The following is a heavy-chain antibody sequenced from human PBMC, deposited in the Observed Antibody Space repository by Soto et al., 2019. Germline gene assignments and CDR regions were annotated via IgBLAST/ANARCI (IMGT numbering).Heavy chain of an antibody. J-gene: IGHJ4*02. Sequence: EVQLLESGGGLVQPGESLRLSCAASGYTFSSYAMMWVRQAPGKGLEWVSSISGSGATYYEDSVKGRFTFSSDNSRNTMYLQMNSLRADDTAIYYCARDLRSASGWYAPGYWGQGTLVTVSS. CDR1: GYTFSSYA. CDR2: ISGSGAT. V-gene: IGHV3-23*01. CDR3: ARDLRSASGWYAPGY. D-gene: IGHD6-19*01.